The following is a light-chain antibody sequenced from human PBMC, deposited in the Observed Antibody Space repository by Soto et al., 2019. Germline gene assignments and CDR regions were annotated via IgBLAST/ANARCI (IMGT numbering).Light chain of an antibody. Sequence: QSVLTQPASVSGSPGQSITISCTGTSSDVGSYNLVSWYQQHPGKAPKLIIYEVSKRPSGVSNRFSGSESGSTASLTISGLQAEDEDDYYCSYERANAYVVFGGGTKVTVL. J-gene: IGLJ2*01. CDR3: SYERANAYVV. V-gene: IGLV2-23*02. CDR1: SSDVGSYNL. CDR2: EVS.